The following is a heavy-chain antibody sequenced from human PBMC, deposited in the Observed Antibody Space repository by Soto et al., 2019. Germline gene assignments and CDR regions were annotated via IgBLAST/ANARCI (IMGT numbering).Heavy chain of an antibody. J-gene: IGHJ6*02. CDR3: ARLSGCSSTSCYTHMDV. Sequence: ASVKVSCKASGYTFTSYDINWVRQATGQGLEWMGWMNPNSGNTGYAQKFQGRVTMTRNTSISTAYMELSSLRSGDTAMYYCARLSGCSSTSCYTHMDVWGQVTTDTFSS. CDR1: GYTFTSYD. D-gene: IGHD2-2*02. V-gene: IGHV1-8*01. CDR2: MNPNSGNT.